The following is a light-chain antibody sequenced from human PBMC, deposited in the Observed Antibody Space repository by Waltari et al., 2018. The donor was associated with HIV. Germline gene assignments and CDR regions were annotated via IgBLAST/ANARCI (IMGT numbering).Light chain of an antibody. Sequence: QSVLTQPPSASATPGQRVNISCSGGSSNIGSDYVCWFQQLPGMAPRRLINRDDQRPSGVPDRFSGSKSGTSASLAISGLRPEDEANYYCATWDDSLSGVVFGGGTKVTVL. CDR1: SSNIGSDY. V-gene: IGLV1-47*01. CDR3: ATWDDSLSGVV. J-gene: IGLJ2*01. CDR2: RDD.